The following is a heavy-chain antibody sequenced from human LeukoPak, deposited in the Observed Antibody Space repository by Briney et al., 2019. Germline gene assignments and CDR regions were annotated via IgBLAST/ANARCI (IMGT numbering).Heavy chain of an antibody. V-gene: IGHV3-48*03. J-gene: IGHJ4*02. CDR1: GFTFSSYE. CDR3: ARLRGATYLTVGYYFDY. CDR2: IGSSGRTI. Sequence: GGSLLLSCAASGFTFSSYEMNWVRQAPGKGLEWVSYIGSSGRTIYYADSVKGRFTISRDNAKNSLYLQMNSLRAEDTAVYYCARLRGATYLTVGYYFDYWGQGTLVTVSS. D-gene: IGHD1-26*01.